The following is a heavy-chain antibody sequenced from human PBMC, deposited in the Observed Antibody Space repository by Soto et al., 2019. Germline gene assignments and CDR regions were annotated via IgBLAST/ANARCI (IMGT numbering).Heavy chain of an antibody. CDR1: GFTFSSYG. D-gene: IGHD2-21*02. CDR3: ARDLGERDTADY. Sequence: PGGSLRLSCAASGFTFSSYGMHWVRQAPGKGLEWVAVIWYDGSNKYYADSVKGRFTISRDNAKNSLFLQMNSLRAEDTAVYYCARDLGERDTADYWGQGTLVTVSS. CDR2: IWYDGSNK. J-gene: IGHJ4*02. V-gene: IGHV3-33*01.